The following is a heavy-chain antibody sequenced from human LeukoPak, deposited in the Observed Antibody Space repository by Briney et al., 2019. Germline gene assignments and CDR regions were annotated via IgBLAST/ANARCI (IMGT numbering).Heavy chain of an antibody. D-gene: IGHD3-22*01. CDR2: MNPNSGNT. J-gene: IGHJ4*02. CDR1: GYTFTSYD. CDR3: ARSPYYYDSSGYYDLFDY. V-gene: IGHV1-8*01. Sequence: ASVKVSCKASGYTFTSYDINWVRQATGQGLEWMGWMNPNSGNTGYAQKFQGRVTITRDTSASTAYMELSSLRSEDTAVYYCARSPYYYDSSGYYDLFDYWGQGTLVTVSS.